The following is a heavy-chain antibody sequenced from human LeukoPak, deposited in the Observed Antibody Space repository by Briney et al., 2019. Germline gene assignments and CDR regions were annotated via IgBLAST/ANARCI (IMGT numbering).Heavy chain of an antibody. J-gene: IGHJ4*02. V-gene: IGHV4-39*01. CDR3: ARLRIVPTYYFDY. Sequence: SETLSLTCTVSGGSISSSSYYWGWIRQPPGKGLEWIGSIYYSGSTYYNASLKSRVTISVDTSNNQFSLQLSSVTAAYTAVYDCARLRIVPTYYFDYWGQGTLVTVSS. CDR1: GGSISSSSYY. D-gene: IGHD2-2*01. CDR2: IYYSGST.